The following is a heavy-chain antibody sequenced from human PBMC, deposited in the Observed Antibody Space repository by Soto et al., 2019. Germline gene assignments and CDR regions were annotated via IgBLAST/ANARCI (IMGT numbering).Heavy chain of an antibody. V-gene: IGHV4-34*01. D-gene: IGHD1-26*01. CDR3: ARGYHSYRYYYYGMDV. J-gene: IGHJ6*02. CDR2: INHSGST. CDR1: GGSFSGYY. Sequence: SETLSLTCAVYGGSFSGYYWSWIRQPPGKGLEWIGEINHSGSTNYNPSLKSRVTISVDTSKHQFSLKLSSVTAADTAVYYCARGYHSYRYYYYGMDVWGQGTTVTVSS.